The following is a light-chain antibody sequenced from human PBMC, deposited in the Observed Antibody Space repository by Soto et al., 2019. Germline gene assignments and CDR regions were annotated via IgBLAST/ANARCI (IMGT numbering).Light chain of an antibody. CDR1: QSISRW. V-gene: IGKV1-5*01. Sequence: DIEITQSPSTLSASVGDRVTITCRARQSISRWLAWYQQKPGKAPKVLIWDASSLQRGVPSRFSGSGSGTEFTLTISSLQPDDFATYYCQQYNGYSTWTFGQGTKVDIK. CDR2: DAS. CDR3: QQYNGYSTWT. J-gene: IGKJ1*01.